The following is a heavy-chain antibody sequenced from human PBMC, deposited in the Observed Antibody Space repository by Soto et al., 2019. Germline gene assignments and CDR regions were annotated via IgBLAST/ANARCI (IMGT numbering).Heavy chain of an antibody. CDR2: IYYSGST. J-gene: IGHJ4*02. V-gene: IGHV4-59*11. CDR3: ARGGRMTAFDY. D-gene: IGHD1-26*01. CDR1: GGSISSHY. Sequence: TSETLCLTCTVAGGSISSHYCRWIRQPPGKGLEWIGYIYYSGSTNYNPSLKSRVTISVDTSKNQFSLKLSSVTAADTAVYYCARGGRMTAFDYWGQGTLVTVSS.